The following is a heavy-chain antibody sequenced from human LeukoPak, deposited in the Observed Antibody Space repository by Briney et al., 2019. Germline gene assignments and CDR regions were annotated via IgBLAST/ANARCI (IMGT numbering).Heavy chain of an antibody. V-gene: IGHV4-59*01. J-gene: IGHJ5*02. CDR2: INYIGNS. CDR3: ARSGSGSYYSADNWFDP. D-gene: IGHD3-10*01. CDR1: GGSIDDYY. Sequence: PSETLSLTCIVSGGSIDDYYRSWIRQSPEKGLEWIGHINYIGNSNYNPSLKSRVTISVDTSKNQLSLQLSSVTAADTAVYYCARSGSGSYYSADNWFDPWGQGTLVTVSS.